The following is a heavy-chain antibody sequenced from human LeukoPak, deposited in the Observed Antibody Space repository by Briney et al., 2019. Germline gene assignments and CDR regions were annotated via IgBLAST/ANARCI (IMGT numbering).Heavy chain of an antibody. CDR1: GGTFSRYA. D-gene: IGHD4-23*01. CDR3: ASYLGGNFPPYAFDI. CDR2: IIPIFGTA. Sequence: GASVKVSCKASGGTFSRYAISWVRQAPGQGLEWMGRIIPIFGTANYAQKFQGRVTITTDESTSTAYMELSSLRSEDTAVYYCASYLGGNFPPYAFDIWGQGTMVTVSS. V-gene: IGHV1-69*05. J-gene: IGHJ3*02.